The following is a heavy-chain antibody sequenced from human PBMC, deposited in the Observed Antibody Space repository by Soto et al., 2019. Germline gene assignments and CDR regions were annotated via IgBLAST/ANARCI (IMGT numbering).Heavy chain of an antibody. J-gene: IGHJ3*02. CDR2: ISAYNGNT. CDR1: GYTFTSYG. Sequence: ASVKVSCKASGYTFTSYGISWVRQAPGQGLEWMGWISAYNGNTNYAQKLQGRVTMTTDTSTSTAYMELRSLRSDDTAVYYCARYTAAGTSPRGAFDIWGQGTMVTVSS. CDR3: ARYTAAGTSPRGAFDI. D-gene: IGHD6-13*01. V-gene: IGHV1-18*01.